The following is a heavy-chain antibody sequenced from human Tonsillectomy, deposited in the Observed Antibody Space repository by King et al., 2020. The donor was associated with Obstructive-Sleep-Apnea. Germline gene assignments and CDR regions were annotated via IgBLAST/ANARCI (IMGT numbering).Heavy chain of an antibody. J-gene: IGHJ4*02. Sequence: QLQESGPGLVKPSETLSLTCTVSCGSIRSYYWCWIRQPPGKGLEWIGYIYYSGSTNYNPSLKSRVTISVDTSKNKFSLKLSSVTAADTAVYYCARSPSDYYDSSGYYYMDYWGQGTLVTVSS. D-gene: IGHD3-22*01. CDR2: IYYSGST. CDR3: ARSPSDYYDSSGYYYMDY. V-gene: IGHV4-59*01. CDR1: CGSIRSYY.